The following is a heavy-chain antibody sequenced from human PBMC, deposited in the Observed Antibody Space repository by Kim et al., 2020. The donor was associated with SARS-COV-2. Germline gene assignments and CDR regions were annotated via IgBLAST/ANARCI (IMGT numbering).Heavy chain of an antibody. V-gene: IGHV1-18*04. J-gene: IGHJ6*02. CDR2: ISAYNGNT. Sequence: ASVKVSGKAYGYTFTSYGISWVRQAPGQGLEWMGWISAYNGNTNYAQKLQGRVTMTTDTSTSTAYMELRSLRSDDTAVYYCARVSVSLRFLEWSGYYYGMDVWGQGTTVTVSS. CDR1: GYTFTSYG. CDR3: ARVSVSLRFLEWSGYYYGMDV. D-gene: IGHD3-3*01.